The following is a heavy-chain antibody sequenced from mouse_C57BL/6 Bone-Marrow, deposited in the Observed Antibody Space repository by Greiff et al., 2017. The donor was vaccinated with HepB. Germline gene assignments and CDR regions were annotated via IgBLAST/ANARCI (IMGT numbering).Heavy chain of an antibody. Sequence: QVQLQQPGAELVKPGASVKLSCKASGYTFNSYWMQWVKQRPGQGLEWIGEIDPSDSYTNYTQKFKGKATLTVDTSSSTAYMQLSSLTSEDSAVYYCAREVVTTGWYFDVWGTGTTVTVSS. J-gene: IGHJ1*03. V-gene: IGHV1-50*01. CDR3: AREVVTTGWYFDV. CDR1: GYTFNSYW. D-gene: IGHD2-2*01. CDR2: IDPSDSYT.